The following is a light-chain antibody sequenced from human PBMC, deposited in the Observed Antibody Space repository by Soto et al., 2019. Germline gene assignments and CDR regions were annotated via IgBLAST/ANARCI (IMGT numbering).Light chain of an antibody. Sequence: EIVMTQSPPSLTVTPGEPASISCSSSQRLLHSNGNIFLDWYLQKPGQSPQLLIYLGFNRASRVPDRVSGSGAGKDFTLKISRGEAEDAGVYYCMQALQTPYTFGQGTKLEIK. CDR2: LGF. V-gene: IGKV2-28*01. J-gene: IGKJ2*01. CDR1: QRLLHSNGNIF. CDR3: MQALQTPYT.